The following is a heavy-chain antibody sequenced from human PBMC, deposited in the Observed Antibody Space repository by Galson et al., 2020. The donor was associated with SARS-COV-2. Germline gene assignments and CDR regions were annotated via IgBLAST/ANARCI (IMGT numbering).Heavy chain of an antibody. J-gene: IGHJ3*02. CDR1: GFTFSNSA. V-gene: IGHV1-58*02. D-gene: IGHD3-10*01. CDR2: IVVGSAKT. CDR3: AATRGGAFDS. Sequence: ASVKVSCKASGFTFSNSAMQWVRQARGQCLEWIGWIVVGSAKTNYAQKFQERVTITRDMSTSTAYMELSSLRSEDTAVYYCAATRGGAFDSWGQGTMVTVSS.